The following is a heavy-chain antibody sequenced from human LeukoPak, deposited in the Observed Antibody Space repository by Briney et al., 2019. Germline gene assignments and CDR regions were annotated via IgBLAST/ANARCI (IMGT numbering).Heavy chain of an antibody. J-gene: IGHJ4*02. D-gene: IGHD3-10*01. CDR3: ARVGTSGSSVAYDY. Sequence: SETLSLTCTVSGGSISNYYWSWIRQPPGKGLEWIGYIYNSGSTNYNPSPKSRVTISVDTSKNQLSLNLRSVTAADTAAYYCARVGTSGSSVAYDYWGQGTLVTVSS. CDR2: IYNSGST. CDR1: GGSISNYY. V-gene: IGHV4-59*01.